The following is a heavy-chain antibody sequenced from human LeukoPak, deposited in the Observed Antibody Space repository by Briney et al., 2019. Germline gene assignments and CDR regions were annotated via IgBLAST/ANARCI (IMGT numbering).Heavy chain of an antibody. Sequence: GGSLRLSCAASGFTFSSYSMNWVRQAPGKGLEWVSSISSSSSYIYYADSVKGRFTISRDNAKNSLYLQMNSLRAEDTAVYYCAKSSTMYSSSSPDYWGQGTLVTVSS. J-gene: IGHJ4*02. D-gene: IGHD6-6*01. CDR3: AKSSTMYSSSSPDY. V-gene: IGHV3-21*01. CDR1: GFTFSSYS. CDR2: ISSSSSYI.